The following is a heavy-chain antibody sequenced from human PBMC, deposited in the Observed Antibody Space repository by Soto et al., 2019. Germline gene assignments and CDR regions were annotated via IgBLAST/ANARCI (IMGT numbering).Heavy chain of an antibody. J-gene: IGHJ2*01. Sequence: QLLESGPGLVKPSETLSLTCSVSGGSISSSSYYWAWIRQPPGKGLEWIGSIYYSGSTYYNSSLKSRVTISVDTSKNQFXLELSSVTAADTAVYYCARPSPSGGSYRSYWYFDLWGRGTLVTVSS. CDR3: ARPSPSGGSYRSYWYFDL. CDR2: IYYSGST. D-gene: IGHD3-16*02. CDR1: GGSISSSSYY. V-gene: IGHV4-39*01.